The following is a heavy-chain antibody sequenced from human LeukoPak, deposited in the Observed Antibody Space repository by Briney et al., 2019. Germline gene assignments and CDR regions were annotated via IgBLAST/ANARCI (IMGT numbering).Heavy chain of an antibody. Sequence: SVKVSCKASGYTFTSYGISWVRQAPGQGLEWMGGIIPIFGTANYAQKFQGRVTMTADESTSTAYMELSSLRSEDTAVYYCARDKIAAAGTTDDGMDYWGQGTLVTVSS. CDR2: IIPIFGTA. D-gene: IGHD6-13*01. CDR3: ARDKIAAAGTTDDGMDY. CDR1: GYTFTSYG. J-gene: IGHJ4*02. V-gene: IGHV1-69*13.